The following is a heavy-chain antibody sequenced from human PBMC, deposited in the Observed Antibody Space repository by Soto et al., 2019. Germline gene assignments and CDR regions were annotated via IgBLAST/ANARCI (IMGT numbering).Heavy chain of an antibody. D-gene: IGHD3-22*01. CDR3: ARQIYDSDTGPNFQYYFDS. Sequence: PGESLTISCRGSGDRFAGYLITWVRQPPGKGLEWMGRIDPSDSQTYYSPSFRGHVTISVTKSITTVFLQWSSLRASDTAMYYCARQIYDSDTGPNFQYYFDSWGQGTPVTVSA. CDR2: IDPSDSQT. CDR1: GDRFAGYL. J-gene: IGHJ4*02. V-gene: IGHV5-10-1*01.